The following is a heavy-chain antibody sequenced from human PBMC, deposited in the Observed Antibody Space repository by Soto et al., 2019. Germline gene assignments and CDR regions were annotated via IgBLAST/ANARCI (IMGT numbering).Heavy chain of an antibody. Sequence: GGSLRLSCVASGFSFSNYNMNWVRQAPGKGLEWVSYITDGSSTNYADSVKGRFTISRDNAKNTLYLQMNSLRAEDTAVYYCASSIEDDSSGYYGPNDAFDIWGQGTMVT. CDR3: ASSIEDDSSGYYGPNDAFDI. D-gene: IGHD3-22*01. CDR1: GFSFSNYN. V-gene: IGHV3-48*04. J-gene: IGHJ3*02. CDR2: ITDGSST.